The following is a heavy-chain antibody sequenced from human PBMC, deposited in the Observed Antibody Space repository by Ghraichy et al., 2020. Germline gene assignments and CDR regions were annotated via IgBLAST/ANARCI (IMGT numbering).Heavy chain of an antibody. CDR3: ARDPFQAWGH. D-gene: IGHD7-27*01. J-gene: IGHJ4*02. Sequence: GSLRLSCTSSEFTISDNYMSWVRQAPGKGLEWLSVIYSDGRTFYAASVKGRFTVSRDYSRNTVYLQMISLTAEDTAVYYCARDPFQAWGHWGQGTLVTVSS. V-gene: IGHV3-53*01. CDR2: IYSDGRT. CDR1: EFTISDNY.